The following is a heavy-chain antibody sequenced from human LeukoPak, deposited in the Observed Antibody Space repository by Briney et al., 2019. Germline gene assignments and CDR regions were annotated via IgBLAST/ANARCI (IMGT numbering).Heavy chain of an antibody. Sequence: PSETLSLTCTVSGASVGSAGYYWSWIRQPPGGGLEWIGYIYYISNTNYNPSLRSRVTTSVDPSKNQFSLKLSSVTAADTAVYYCARTQSQSGSYRYYFGYWGQGTLVTVSS. D-gene: IGHD1-26*01. V-gene: IGHV4-61*08. CDR3: ARTQSQSGSYRYYFGY. J-gene: IGHJ4*02. CDR2: IYYISNT. CDR1: GASVGSAGYY.